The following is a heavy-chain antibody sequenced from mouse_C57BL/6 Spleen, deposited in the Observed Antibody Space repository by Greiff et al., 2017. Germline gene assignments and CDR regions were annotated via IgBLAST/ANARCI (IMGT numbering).Heavy chain of an antibody. Sequence: VQLKQSGPVLVKPGASVKMSCKVSGYTLTDYYMNWVKQSHGKSLEWIGVTNPYNGGTCYNQKFKGKATLTFDKSSSTAYIELNSLPSEDTAVYYCTRRNYSYDGSYAMDYWGQGTSVTVSS. V-gene: IGHV1-19*01. CDR3: TRRNYSYDGSYAMDY. CDR2: TNPYNGGT. D-gene: IGHD2-12*01. CDR1: GYTLTDYY. J-gene: IGHJ4*01.